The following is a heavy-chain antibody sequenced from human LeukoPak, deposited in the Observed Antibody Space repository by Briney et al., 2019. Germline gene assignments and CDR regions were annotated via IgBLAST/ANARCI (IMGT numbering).Heavy chain of an antibody. CDR1: EFTFNRYW. Sequence: GGSLRLSCAASEFTFNRYWMSWVRQAPGKGLQWVANIKQDGSKAHYVDSVKGRFTISRDNAKNSLSLQMNSLNVDDAGVYFCTRDALFGSGRSHWDFWSQGTLVSVSS. J-gene: IGHJ4*02. V-gene: IGHV3-7*04. CDR2: IKQDGSKA. CDR3: TRDALFGSGRSHWDF. D-gene: IGHD3-10*01.